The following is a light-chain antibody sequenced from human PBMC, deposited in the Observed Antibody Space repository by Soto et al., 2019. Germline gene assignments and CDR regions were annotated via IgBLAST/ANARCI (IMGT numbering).Light chain of an antibody. CDR1: SSDLGGYNF. CDR2: EVS. J-gene: IGLJ2*01. Sequence: QSVLTQPPSASGSPGQSVTISCTGSSSDLGGYNFVSWYQHHPGKAPKLIIFEVSRRPSGVPDRFSGSKSGNTASLTVSGLQADDEAHYYCSSYAGNNVVIFGGGTKVTVL. V-gene: IGLV2-8*01. CDR3: SSYAGNNVVI.